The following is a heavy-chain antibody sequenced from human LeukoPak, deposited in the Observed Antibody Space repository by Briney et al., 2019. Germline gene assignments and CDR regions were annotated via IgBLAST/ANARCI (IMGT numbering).Heavy chain of an antibody. D-gene: IGHD6-13*01. CDR2: ISSSSSYI. CDR3: ARGVGIAAAGSLDY. CDR1: GFTFSSYS. V-gene: IGHV3-21*01. J-gene: IGHJ4*02. Sequence: GGSLRLSCAASGFTFSSYSMNWVRQAPGKGLEWVSSISSSSSYIYYADSVKGRFTISRDNAKNSLYLQMNSLRAKDTAVYYCARGVGIAAAGSLDYWGQGTLVTVSS.